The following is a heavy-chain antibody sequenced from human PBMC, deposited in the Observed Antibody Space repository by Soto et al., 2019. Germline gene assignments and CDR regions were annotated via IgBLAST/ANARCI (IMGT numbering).Heavy chain of an antibody. J-gene: IGHJ4*02. CDR2: ISNDGRDT. V-gene: IGHV3-30*03. Sequence: PGGSLRLSCAVSGYTLSNNGMHWVRQAPGAGLEWVAFISNDGRDTYYADSVKGRFTISRDNSKNTLYLQMDSLRVEDTAVYYCVGIIKTGYWGQGTLVTVSS. CDR3: VGIIKTGY. CDR1: GYTLSNNG. D-gene: IGHD2-21*01.